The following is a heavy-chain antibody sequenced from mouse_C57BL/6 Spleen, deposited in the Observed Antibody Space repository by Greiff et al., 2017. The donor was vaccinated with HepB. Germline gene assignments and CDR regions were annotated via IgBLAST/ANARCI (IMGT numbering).Heavy chain of an antibody. V-gene: IGHV14-2*01. CDR2: IDPGDGGT. CDR3: ARSVRLVHYAMDY. CDR1: GFNIKDYY. J-gene: IGHJ4*01. D-gene: IGHD1-2*01. Sequence: EVKLLESGAELVKPGASVKLSCTASGFNIKDYYMHWVKQRTEQGLEWIGRIDPGDGGTKYAPKFQGKATITADTSSNTAYLQLSSLTSEDTAVYYCARSVRLVHYAMDYWGQGTSVTVSS.